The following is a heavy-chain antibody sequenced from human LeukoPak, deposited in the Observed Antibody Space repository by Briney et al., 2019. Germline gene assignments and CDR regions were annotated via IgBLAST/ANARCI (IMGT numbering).Heavy chain of an antibody. D-gene: IGHD2-15*01. CDR3: ARDLKFCSGGSCYDSNWFDP. Sequence: ASVKVSCKASGYTFTGYYMHWVPQAPGQGLGWMGWINPNSGGTNYAQKFQGRVTMTRDTSISTAYMELSRLRSDDTAVYYCARDLKFCSGGSCYDSNWFDPWGQGTLVTVSS. J-gene: IGHJ5*02. CDR2: INPNSGGT. V-gene: IGHV1-2*02. CDR1: GYTFTGYY.